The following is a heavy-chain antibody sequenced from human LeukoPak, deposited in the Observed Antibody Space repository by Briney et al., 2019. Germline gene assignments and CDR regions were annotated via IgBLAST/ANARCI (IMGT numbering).Heavy chain of an antibody. D-gene: IGHD2-15*01. CDR1: GYSFTSYW. V-gene: IGHV5-51*01. CDR3: ARRYCSGGSCYDY. CDR2: IYPGDSDT. Sequence: GESLKISCKGSGYSFTSYWVGWVRQMPGKGLEWMGIIYPGDSDTRYSPSFQGQVTISADKSISTTYLQWSSLKASDTAMYYCARRYCSGGSCYDYWGQGTLVTVSS. J-gene: IGHJ4*02.